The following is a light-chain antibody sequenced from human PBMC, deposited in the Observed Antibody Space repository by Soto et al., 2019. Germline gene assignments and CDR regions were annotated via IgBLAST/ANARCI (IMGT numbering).Light chain of an antibody. CDR2: DAS. CDR3: QQYGRSPGLLT. J-gene: IGKJ3*01. Sequence: EIVLTQSPGTLSLSPGERVTLSCRASQSVTSTYLAWYQQKPGQAPRLLIYDASTRATGIPDRFSGSGSGTDFTITISILEPEDFEVYYCQQYGRSPGLLTFGPGTKVDIK. CDR1: QSVTSTY. V-gene: IGKV3-20*01.